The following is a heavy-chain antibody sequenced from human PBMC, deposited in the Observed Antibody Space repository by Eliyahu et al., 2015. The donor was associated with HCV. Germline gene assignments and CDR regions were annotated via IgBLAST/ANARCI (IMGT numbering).Heavy chain of an antibody. V-gene: IGHV5-51*03. Sequence: EVQLVQSGAEVKKPGESLKISCKGSGYSFTSYWIGWVRQMPGKGLEWMGIIYPGDSDTRYSPSFQGQVTISADKSISTAYLQWSSLKASDTAMYYCASCDYYDSSGLVAFDIWGQGTMVTVSS. CDR1: GYSFTSYW. J-gene: IGHJ3*02. D-gene: IGHD3-22*01. CDR2: IYPGDSDT. CDR3: ASCDYYDSSGLVAFDI.